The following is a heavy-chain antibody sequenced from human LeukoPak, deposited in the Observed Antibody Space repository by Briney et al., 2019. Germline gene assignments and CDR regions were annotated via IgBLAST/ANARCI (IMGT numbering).Heavy chain of an antibody. V-gene: IGHV3-30-3*01. D-gene: IGHD3-3*01. CDR3: TRENYDFPF. J-gene: IGHJ3*01. CDR2: ISYDGSNK. Sequence: GRSLRLSCAASGFTFSSYAMHWVRQAPGKGLEWVAVISYDGSNKYYADSVKGRFTISRDNSKNTLYLQMNSLRAEDTAVYYCTRENYDFPFWGQGTMVTVSS. CDR1: GFTFSSYA.